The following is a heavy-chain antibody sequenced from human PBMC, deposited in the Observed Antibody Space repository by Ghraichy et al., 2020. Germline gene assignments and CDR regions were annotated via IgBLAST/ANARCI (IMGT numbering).Heavy chain of an antibody. V-gene: IGHV4-34*01. CDR3: ARSPYYYGSGLYYFDY. CDR2: INHSGST. J-gene: IGHJ4*02. Sequence: SQTLSLTCAVYGGSFSGYYWSWIRQPPGKGLEWIGEINHSGSTNYNPSLKSRVTISVDTSKNQFSLKLSSVTAADTAVYYCARSPYYYGSGLYYFDYWGQGTLVTVSS. D-gene: IGHD3-10*01. CDR1: GGSFSGYY.